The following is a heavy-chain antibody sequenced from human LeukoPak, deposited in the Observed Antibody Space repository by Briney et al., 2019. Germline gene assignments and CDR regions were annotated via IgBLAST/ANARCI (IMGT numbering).Heavy chain of an antibody. Sequence: GGSLRLSCAASGFTFSSYWMSWVRQAPGKGLEWVANIKQDGSEKYYVDSVKGRFTISRDNAKNSLYLQMNSLRAEGAAVYFCARGQTTVTNWGQGTLVTVSS. V-gene: IGHV3-7*03. CDR3: ARGQTTVTN. J-gene: IGHJ4*02. D-gene: IGHD4-17*01. CDR2: IKQDGSEK. CDR1: GFTFSSYW.